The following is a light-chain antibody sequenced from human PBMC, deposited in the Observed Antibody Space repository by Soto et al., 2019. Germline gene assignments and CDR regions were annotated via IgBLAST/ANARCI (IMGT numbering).Light chain of an antibody. V-gene: IGKV1-39*01. CDR1: QGISTY. Sequence: DIQMTQSPSSLSASVGDRVTITCRASQGISTYLNWYQQKPGKAPKLLIYAASSLQSGVPSRFSGSGSDTDFTLTISSLQPEHFATYSGQQSYSTTWTFGQGTKVEIK. CDR3: QQSYSTTWT. J-gene: IGKJ1*01. CDR2: AAS.